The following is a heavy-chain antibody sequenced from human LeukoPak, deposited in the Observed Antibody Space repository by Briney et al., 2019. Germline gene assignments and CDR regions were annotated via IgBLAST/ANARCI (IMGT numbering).Heavy chain of an antibody. D-gene: IGHD3-22*01. CDR2: IFPGDSDT. CDR3: ARRKGYYDSSGYYSLDY. Sequence: GESLKISCKGSGYRFTSHWIGWVRQMPGKGLEWMGIIFPGDSDTRYSPSFQGQVTISADKSINTAYLQWSSLKASDTAMYYCARRKGYYDSSGYYSLDYWGQGTLVTVSS. V-gene: IGHV5-51*01. CDR1: GYRFTSHW. J-gene: IGHJ4*02.